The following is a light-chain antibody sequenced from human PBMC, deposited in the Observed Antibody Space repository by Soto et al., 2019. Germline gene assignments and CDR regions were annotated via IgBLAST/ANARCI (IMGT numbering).Light chain of an antibody. CDR2: LNSDGSH. V-gene: IGLV4-69*01. CDR3: QTWGTGIHVV. CDR1: SGHSSYA. J-gene: IGLJ2*01. Sequence: QSVLTQSTSASASLGASVKLTCTLSSGHSSYAIAWHQQQPEKGPRYLMKLNSDGSHSKGDGIPDRFSGSSSGAERYLTISSLQSEDEADYYCQTWGTGIHVVFGGGIKLTVL.